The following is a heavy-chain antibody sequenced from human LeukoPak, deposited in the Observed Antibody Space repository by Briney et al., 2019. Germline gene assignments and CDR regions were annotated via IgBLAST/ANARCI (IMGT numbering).Heavy chain of an antibody. CDR3: AFGIAAAGTLDY. D-gene: IGHD6-13*01. J-gene: IGHJ4*02. V-gene: IGHV4-4*07. Sequence: SETLSLTCTVSGGSISSYYWSWIRQPAGKGLEWIGRIYTSGSTNYNPSLKSRVTMSVDTSKNQFSLKLSSVTAADTAVYYCAFGIAAAGTLDYWGQGTLVTVSS. CDR1: GGSISSYY. CDR2: IYTSGST.